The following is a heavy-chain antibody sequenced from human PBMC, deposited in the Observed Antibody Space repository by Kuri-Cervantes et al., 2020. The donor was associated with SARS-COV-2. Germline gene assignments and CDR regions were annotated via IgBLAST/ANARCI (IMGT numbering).Heavy chain of an antibody. CDR3: VRDGDHWNFDY. Sequence: LSLTCAASGFTFSGHWIHWVRQAPGKGLVWVSRINPDGSYTNNTDSVKGRFTLSRDNAKNMLFLQMNSLRAEDTAVYYCVRDGDHWNFDYWGQGTLVTVSS. V-gene: IGHV3-74*01. CDR2: INPDGSYT. D-gene: IGHD1-1*01. J-gene: IGHJ4*02. CDR1: GFTFSGHW.